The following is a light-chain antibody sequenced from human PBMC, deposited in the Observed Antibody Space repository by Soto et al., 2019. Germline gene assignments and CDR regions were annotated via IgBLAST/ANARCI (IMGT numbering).Light chain of an antibody. CDR2: TNN. V-gene: IGLV1-44*01. Sequence: HSVLTQPPSASGTPGQRVTISCSGSSSNIGSNTVSWYQQLPGTAPKLLIYTNNQRPSGVPDRFSGSKSGTSASLAISGRQSEDEADYYCAAWDDSLNGVVFGGGTKLTVL. J-gene: IGLJ2*01. CDR1: SSNIGSNT. CDR3: AAWDDSLNGVV.